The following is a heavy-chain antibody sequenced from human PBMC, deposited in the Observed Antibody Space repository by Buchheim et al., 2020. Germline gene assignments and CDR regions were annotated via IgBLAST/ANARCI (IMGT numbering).Heavy chain of an antibody. D-gene: IGHD3-22*01. V-gene: IGHV3-48*03. J-gene: IGHJ5*01. CDR2: ISSAGSKK. CDR3: AKSSGWFDS. CDR1: MSTFSNSE. Sequence: VQLVESGGALVQPGGSLRLSCVASMSTFSNSEMNWVRQTPGKGLEWLAYISSAGSKKDYADSVKGRFTISRDNAKSSLFLEMKSLGAEDTAIYYCAKSSGWFDSWGQGTL.